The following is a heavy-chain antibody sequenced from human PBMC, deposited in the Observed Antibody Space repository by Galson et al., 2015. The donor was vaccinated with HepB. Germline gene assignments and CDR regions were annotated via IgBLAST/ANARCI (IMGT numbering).Heavy chain of an antibody. V-gene: IGHV1-2*02. J-gene: IGHJ4*02. CDR3: AAKHCSGASCDSCLKAFAY. Sequence: SVKVSCKASGDTLTGYYMHWMRQDPGQGLEWIGGIKTNSGRTKYVQKFQDRVTVTRDTRTKTVDKEVTRLTSDDTDVYYCAAKHCSGASCDSCLKAFAYWGQGTLVTVSS. CDR2: IKTNSGRT. D-gene: IGHD2-15*01. CDR1: GDTLTGYY.